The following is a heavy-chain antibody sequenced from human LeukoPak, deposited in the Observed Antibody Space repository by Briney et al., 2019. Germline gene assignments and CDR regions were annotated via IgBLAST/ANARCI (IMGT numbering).Heavy chain of an antibody. Sequence: GRSLRLSCAASGFTFSSYGMRWVRQAPGKGLEWVAVISYDGSNKYYADSVKGRFTISRDNSKNTLYLQMNSLRAEDTAVYYCAKASDPEYFDYWGQGTLVTVSS. V-gene: IGHV3-30*18. CDR2: ISYDGSNK. CDR3: AKASDPEYFDY. J-gene: IGHJ4*02. CDR1: GFTFSSYG.